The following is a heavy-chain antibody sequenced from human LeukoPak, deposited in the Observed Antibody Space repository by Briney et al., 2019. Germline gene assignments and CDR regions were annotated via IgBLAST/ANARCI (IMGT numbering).Heavy chain of an antibody. CDR2: INHSGST. V-gene: IGHV4-34*01. CDR1: GGSFSGYY. J-gene: IGHJ4*02. CDR3: ARSYYDFSGYFDY. Sequence: PPETLSLTCAVYGGSFSGYYWSWIRQPPGKGLEWIGEINHSGSTNYNPSLKSRVTISVDTSKNQFSLKLSSVTAADTAVYYCARSYYDFSGYFDYWGQGTLVTVSS. D-gene: IGHD1-26*01.